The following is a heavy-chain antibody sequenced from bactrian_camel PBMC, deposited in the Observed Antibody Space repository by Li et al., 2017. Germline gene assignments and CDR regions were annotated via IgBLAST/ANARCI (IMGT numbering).Heavy chain of an antibody. V-gene: IGHV3S26*01. CDR2: AGDDYVT. CDR1: GDTRSSYC. CDR3: ATDAGGYYPFVRPPLDQRNYNS. Sequence: HVQLVESGGGSVQAGGSLRLSCVASGDTRSSYCMAWFRQAPGKEREGVAAAGDDYVTSYTDSVKGRFTISKDTAKNTLYLQMDSLRPEDTAMYYCATDAGGYYPFVRPPLDQRNYNSWDQGTQVTVS. J-gene: IGHJ4*01. D-gene: IGHD2*01.